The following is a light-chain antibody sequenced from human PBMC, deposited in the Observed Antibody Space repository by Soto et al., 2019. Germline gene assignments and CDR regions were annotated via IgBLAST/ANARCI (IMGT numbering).Light chain of an antibody. Sequence: DIQMTQSPSSLSASVGDRVIITCRASQSVSSYLNWYQQKLGQAPKLLISAASNLRSGVPSRFSGIGSGTEFTLTISGLEVEDFAIYFCQQSFTTPPYTFGQGTRL. CDR3: QQSFTTPPYT. J-gene: IGKJ2*01. V-gene: IGKV1-39*01. CDR1: QSVSSY. CDR2: AAS.